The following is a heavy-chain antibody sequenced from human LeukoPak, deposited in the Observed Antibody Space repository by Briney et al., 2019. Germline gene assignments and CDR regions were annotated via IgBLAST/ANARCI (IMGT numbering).Heavy chain of an antibody. J-gene: IGHJ4*02. D-gene: IGHD1-26*01. CDR1: GFTFSSYW. V-gene: IGHV3-74*01. CDR3: ASSLGALI. CDR2: IKTDGSIT. Sequence: GGSLRLSCEACGFTFSSYWKHWVREAPGKGLVWVSRIKTDGSITNYADSVKGRFTISRDNAKNTVYLQMNSLRAEDTAVYYCASSLGALIWGQGTLVTVPS.